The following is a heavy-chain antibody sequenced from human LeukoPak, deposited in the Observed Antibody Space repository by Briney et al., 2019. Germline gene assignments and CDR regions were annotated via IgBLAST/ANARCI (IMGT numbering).Heavy chain of an antibody. CDR3: ARAGTTVTTWWFDP. D-gene: IGHD4-17*01. J-gene: IGHJ5*02. V-gene: IGHV4-4*02. CDR1: GGSISSSNW. CDR2: IYYSGST. Sequence: SGTLSLTCAVSGGSISSSNWWSWVRQPPGKGLEWIGYIYYSGSTYYNPSLKSRVTISVDTSKNQFSLKLSSVTAADTAVYYCARAGTTVTTWWFDPWGQGTLVTVSS.